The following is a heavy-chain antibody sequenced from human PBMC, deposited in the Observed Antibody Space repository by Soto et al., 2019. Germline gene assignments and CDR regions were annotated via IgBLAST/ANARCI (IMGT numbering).Heavy chain of an antibody. Sequence: TVRVSCKTSGYLFTTYDINWVRQAAGRGLEWMGRVNPNNGKTDYAQNFQGRLTMTRDTSISTVYMELSSLTSEDTAVYYCAKDFGGLYNWFDPWGQGTLVTVSS. CDR2: VNPNNGKT. CDR3: AKDFGGLYNWFDP. J-gene: IGHJ5*02. CDR1: GYLFTTYD. D-gene: IGHD3-16*01. V-gene: IGHV1-8*01.